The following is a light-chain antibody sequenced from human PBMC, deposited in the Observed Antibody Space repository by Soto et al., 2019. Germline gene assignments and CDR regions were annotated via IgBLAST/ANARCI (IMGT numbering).Light chain of an antibody. Sequence: QPVLTQPPAVSGAPGERVTISCTGSSSDIGAGYRVRWYQQVPGTAPKLLIYDNTNRPSGVPARFSGSKSGTSASLAISGLQAEDEADYYCQSFDKYLSAVVFGGGTKLTVL. CDR1: SSDIGAGYR. CDR3: QSFDKYLSAVV. CDR2: DNT. J-gene: IGLJ2*01. V-gene: IGLV1-40*01.